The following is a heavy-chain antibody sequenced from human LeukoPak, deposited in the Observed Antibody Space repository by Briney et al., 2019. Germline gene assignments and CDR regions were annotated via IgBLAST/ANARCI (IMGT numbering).Heavy chain of an antibody. Sequence: GGSLRLSCAASGFTFSSYGMHWVRQAPGKGLEGVAVISYDGSNKYYADSVKGRFTISRDNSKNTLYLQMNSLRAEDTAVYYCAKDGETLSYFDYWGQGTLVTVSS. CDR1: GFTFSSYG. CDR3: AKDGETLSYFDY. D-gene: IGHD3-16*02. J-gene: IGHJ4*02. V-gene: IGHV3-30*18. CDR2: ISYDGSNK.